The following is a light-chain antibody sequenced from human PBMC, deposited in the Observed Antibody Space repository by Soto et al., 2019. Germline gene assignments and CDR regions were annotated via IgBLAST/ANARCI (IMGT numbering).Light chain of an antibody. J-gene: IGKJ2*01. CDR2: AAS. Sequence: EIVLTQSPGTLSLSPGERATLSCRASQSVSANFVAWYQQKPGQPPRLFIFAASGRAAGIPDRFSCSGSGTDFTLPIRRLEPEDFKVDYCQQDRRSPYTFAQGTKLEI. CDR1: QSVSANF. V-gene: IGKV3-20*01. CDR3: QQDRRSPYT.